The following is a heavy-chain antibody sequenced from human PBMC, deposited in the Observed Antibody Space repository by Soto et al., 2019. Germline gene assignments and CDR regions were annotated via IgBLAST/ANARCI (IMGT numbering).Heavy chain of an antibody. CDR3: ARAPSGSYPEFDY. J-gene: IGHJ4*02. Sequence: QVRLVESGGGVVQPERSLRLSCAASGFTFRSYTMHWVRQAPGKGLEWVGVITYDGTNQYYADSVKGRFTISRDNSRNTLYLQMNSLRPDDTAVYYCARAPSGSYPEFDYWGQGTLVTVFS. D-gene: IGHD1-26*01. CDR1: GFTFRSYT. CDR2: ITYDGTNQ. V-gene: IGHV3-30-3*01.